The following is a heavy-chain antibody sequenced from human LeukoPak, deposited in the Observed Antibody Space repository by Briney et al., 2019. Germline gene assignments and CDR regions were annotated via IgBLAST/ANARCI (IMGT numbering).Heavy chain of an antibody. V-gene: IGHV4-59*08. CDR3: ARRRIWFGQLVSDAFDV. J-gene: IGHJ3*01. CDR1: GASKKNFY. CDR2: IYYSGTT. Sequence: PSETLPLTCTDSGASKKNFYWGWIRQPPGKVLECLGYIYYSGTTTYSPSLTSRVTISVDMSKNQFSLKLTSVTAADTAVYYCARRRIWFGQLVSDAFDVWGQGAMVTVSS. D-gene: IGHD3-10*01.